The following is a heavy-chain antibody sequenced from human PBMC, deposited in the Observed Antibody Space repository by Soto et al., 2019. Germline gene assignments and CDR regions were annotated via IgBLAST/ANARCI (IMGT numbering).Heavy chain of an antibody. D-gene: IGHD4-4*01. Sequence: GESLKISCKGPGYSFTSYWISWVRQMPGKGLEWMGRIDPSDSYTNYSPSFQGHVTISADKSISTAYLQWSSLKASDTAMYYCAKSNKYYYYGMDVWGQGTTVTVSS. CDR3: AKSNKYYYYGMDV. CDR2: IDPSDSYT. V-gene: IGHV5-10-1*01. CDR1: GYSFTSYW. J-gene: IGHJ6*02.